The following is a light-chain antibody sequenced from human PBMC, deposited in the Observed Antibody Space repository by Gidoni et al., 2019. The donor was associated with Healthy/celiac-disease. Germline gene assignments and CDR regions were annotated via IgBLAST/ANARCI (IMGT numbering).Light chain of an antibody. V-gene: IGKV3-15*01. J-gene: IGKJ4*01. CDR2: GAS. Sequence: EIVMTQSPATLSVPPGERATLSCRPSQSVSSNLAWYQQKPGQAPRLLIYGASTRATGIPARFSGSGSGTEFTLTISSLQSEDFAVYYCQQYNNWPPLTFGGGTKVEIK. CDR1: QSVSSN. CDR3: QQYNNWPPLT.